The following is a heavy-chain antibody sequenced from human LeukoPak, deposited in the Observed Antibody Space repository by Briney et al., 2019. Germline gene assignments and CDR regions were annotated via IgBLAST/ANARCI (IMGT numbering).Heavy chain of an antibody. CDR3: ATSGMATIYFQS. J-gene: IGHJ4*02. CDR2: INSRGII. D-gene: IGHD5-24*01. CDR1: GGSLSGSY. V-gene: IGHV4-34*01. Sequence: SETLSLTCAVDGGSLSGSYWTWIRQSPGKVLEWIGEINSRGIINNSPSLKSRLTISIDTSQNRFTLKLKFWTAPHPAVYFCATSGMATIYFQSWGQAALVTVSS.